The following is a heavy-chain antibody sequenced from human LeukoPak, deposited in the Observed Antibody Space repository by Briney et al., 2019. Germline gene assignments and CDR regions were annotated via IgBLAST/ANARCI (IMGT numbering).Heavy chain of an antibody. V-gene: IGHV3-23*01. D-gene: IGHD2-2*02. Sequence: PGGSLRLSCAASGFTFSNYALNWVRLAPGKGLEWVSGISNSGGTTYYADSVKGRFTISRDNSKNTLYLQMNSLRAEDTAVYYCAKSGCSSTSCYSILSGWLDPWGQGTLVTVSS. CDR1: GFTFSNYA. CDR3: AKSGCSSTSCYSILSGWLDP. J-gene: IGHJ5*02. CDR2: ISNSGGTT.